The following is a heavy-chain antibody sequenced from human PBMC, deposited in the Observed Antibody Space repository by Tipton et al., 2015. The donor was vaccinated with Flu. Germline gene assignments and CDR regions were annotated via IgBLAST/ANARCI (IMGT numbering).Heavy chain of an antibody. CDR2: IYPSGTT. J-gene: IGHJ4*02. Sequence: GLVKPSETLSLTCTVSSGSIRSTNYFCAWIRQPPGKRLELIGSIYPSGTTYYNPSLKSRVTISVDTSKGQFSLKLRSVTAADTAVYYCARLSYYDVDLKNFYFDYWGQGALVTASS. CDR3: ARLSYYDVDLKNFYFDY. D-gene: IGHD3-10*02. V-gene: IGHV4-39*01. CDR1: SGSIRSTNYF.